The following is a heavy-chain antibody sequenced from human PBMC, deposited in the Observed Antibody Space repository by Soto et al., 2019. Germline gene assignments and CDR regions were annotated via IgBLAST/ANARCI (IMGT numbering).Heavy chain of an antibody. J-gene: IGHJ4*02. CDR3: TRGGATGAGIYHFEN. V-gene: IGHV3-74*01. D-gene: IGHD3-10*01. Sequence: EVQLVESGGGLVQPGGSLRLSCAASGFTFTSNWMHWVRQAPGKGLVWLSRINSDGTTTTYADSVKGRFTISRDNAENTVYLQVNDLGGEDTAVYYCTRGGATGAGIYHFENWGQGTLVTVSS. CDR2: INSDGTTT. CDR1: GFTFTSNW.